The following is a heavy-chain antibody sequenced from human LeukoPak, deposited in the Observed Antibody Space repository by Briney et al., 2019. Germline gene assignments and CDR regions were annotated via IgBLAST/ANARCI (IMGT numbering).Heavy chain of an antibody. CDR1: GYTFTGYY. CDR2: INPNSGGT. Sequence: ASVKVSCKASGYTFTGYYMHWVRQAPGQGLEWMGWINPNSGGTNYAQKFQGRVTMTRDTSISTAYMELSRLRSDDTAVYYCARGNYDFWSGYPFDYWGQGTLVTVSA. D-gene: IGHD3-3*01. J-gene: IGHJ4*02. CDR3: ARGNYDFWSGYPFDY. V-gene: IGHV1-2*02.